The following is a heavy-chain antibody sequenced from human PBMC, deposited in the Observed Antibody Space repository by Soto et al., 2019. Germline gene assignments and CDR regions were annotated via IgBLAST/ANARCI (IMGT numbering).Heavy chain of an antibody. D-gene: IGHD3-10*01. J-gene: IGHJ3*01. Sequence: QLQLQESGPGLVKPSETLSLTCSVSGGSITTSSYNWDWIRQPPGKGLEWIGTIYYDGSTSYNPSLNSQVTISVDTSKNHFALNVNSVTAADTAVYYCARFYGNAFDVWGRGTVVTVSS. CDR1: GGSITTSSYN. CDR2: IYYDGST. V-gene: IGHV4-39*02. CDR3: ARFYGNAFDV.